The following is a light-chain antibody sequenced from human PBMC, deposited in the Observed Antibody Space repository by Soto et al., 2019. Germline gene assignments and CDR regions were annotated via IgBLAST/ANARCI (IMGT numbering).Light chain of an antibody. CDR3: SSYAGSNILYV. J-gene: IGLJ1*01. V-gene: IGLV2-8*01. CDR2: EVS. Sequence: QSVLTQPASVSGSPGQSITISCTGSSVDVGDYNSVSWYQQHPGKAPKVMIYEVSKRPSGVPDRFSGSKSGNTASLTVSGLQAEDEADYYCSSYAGSNILYVFGTGTKVTVL. CDR1: SVDVGDYNS.